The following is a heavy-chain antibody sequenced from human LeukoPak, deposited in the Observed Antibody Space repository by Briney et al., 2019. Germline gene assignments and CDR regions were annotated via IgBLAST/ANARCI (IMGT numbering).Heavy chain of an antibody. J-gene: IGHJ5*02. CDR2: IHYTGST. CDR3: ARLHALGAEEFDP. D-gene: IGHD3-16*01. Sequence: SETLSLTRTVSGGSITGHYWSWIRQPPGKGLEWIGYIHYTGSTNYNPSLNSRITMSVDTPNNQFSLRPTSVTATDTAVYYCARLHALGAEEFDPWGQGALVTVSS. V-gene: IGHV4-59*11. CDR1: GGSITGHY.